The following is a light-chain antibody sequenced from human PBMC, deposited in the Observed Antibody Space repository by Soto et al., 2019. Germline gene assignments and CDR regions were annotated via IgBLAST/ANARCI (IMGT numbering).Light chain of an antibody. CDR3: QQYGSSLWT. Sequence: EIVWTQSPGTLSLSPGESATLSCRASQSVSSSYLAWYQQKPGQAPRLLIYGASSRATGIPDRFSGSGSGTDFTLTISRLEPEDFAVYYCQQYGSSLWTFGQGTKVEIK. CDR1: QSVSSSY. J-gene: IGKJ1*01. CDR2: GAS. V-gene: IGKV3-20*01.